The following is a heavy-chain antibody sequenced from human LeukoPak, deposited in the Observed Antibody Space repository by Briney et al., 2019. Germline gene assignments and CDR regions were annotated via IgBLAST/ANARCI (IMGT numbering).Heavy chain of an antibody. J-gene: IGHJ4*02. CDR3: AKTPLAVAPGNYFDC. Sequence: GGSLRLSCAASGFTFSSYAMSWVRQAPGKGLEWVSVISGSSGNIYYADSVKGRFTISRDNSKNTLYLQMSSLRAEDTAVYYCAKTPLAVAPGNYFDCWGQGTLVTVSS. CDR1: GFTFSSYA. CDR2: ISGSSGNI. D-gene: IGHD6-19*01. V-gene: IGHV3-23*01.